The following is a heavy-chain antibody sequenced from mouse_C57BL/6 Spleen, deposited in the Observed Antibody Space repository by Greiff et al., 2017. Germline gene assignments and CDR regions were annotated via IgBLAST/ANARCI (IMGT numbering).Heavy chain of an antibody. CDR2: INPSTGGT. Sequence: VQLQQSGPELVKPGASVKISCKASGYSFTGYYMNWVKQSPEKSLEWIGEINPSTGGTTYNQKFKAKATLTVDKSSSTAYMQLKSLTSEDSAVYYCARGGLLQGMDYWGQGTSVTVSS. CDR1: GYSFTGYY. J-gene: IGHJ4*01. D-gene: IGHD2-3*01. V-gene: IGHV1-42*01. CDR3: ARGGLLQGMDY.